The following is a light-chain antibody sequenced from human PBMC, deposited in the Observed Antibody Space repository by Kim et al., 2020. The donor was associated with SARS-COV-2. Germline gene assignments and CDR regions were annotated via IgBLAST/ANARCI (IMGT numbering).Light chain of an antibody. CDR2: DAS. CDR1: QSISNY. CDR3: QQRNNWPHLT. V-gene: IGKV3-11*01. Sequence: EIVLTQSLATLSLSPGERATLSCRASQSISNYVAWYQQKPGQAPRLLIYDASNRAPGIPARFSGSGSGTDFTLSISSLQPEDFAVYFCQQRNNWPHLTFGGGTKVDIK. J-gene: IGKJ4*01.